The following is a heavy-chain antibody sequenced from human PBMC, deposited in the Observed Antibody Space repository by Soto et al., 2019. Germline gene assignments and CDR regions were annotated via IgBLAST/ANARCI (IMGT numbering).Heavy chain of an antibody. CDR2: IYYSGST. CDR3: ARGDYYYDSSGYSGAPWFDP. J-gene: IGHJ5*02. D-gene: IGHD3-22*01. CDR1: GGSISSGDYY. V-gene: IGHV4-30-4*01. Sequence: SETLSLTCTVSGGSISSGDYYWSWIRQPPGKGLEWIGYIYYSGSTYYNPSLKSRVTISVDTSKNQFSLKLSSVTAADTAVYYCARGDYYYDSSGYSGAPWFDPWGQGTLVTVSS.